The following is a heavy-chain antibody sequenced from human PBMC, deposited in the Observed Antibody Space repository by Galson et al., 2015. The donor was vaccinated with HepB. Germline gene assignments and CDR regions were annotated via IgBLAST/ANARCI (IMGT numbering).Heavy chain of an antibody. Sequence: SETLSLTCTVSGGSISSYYWSWIRQPPGKGLEWIGYIYYSGSTNYNPSLKSRVTISVDTSKNQFSLKLSSVTAADTAVYYCARAGGDYVNWYFDLWGRGTLVTVSS. CDR1: GGSISSYY. J-gene: IGHJ2*01. CDR2: IYYSGST. V-gene: IGHV4-59*01. CDR3: ARAGGDYVNWYFDL. D-gene: IGHD4-17*01.